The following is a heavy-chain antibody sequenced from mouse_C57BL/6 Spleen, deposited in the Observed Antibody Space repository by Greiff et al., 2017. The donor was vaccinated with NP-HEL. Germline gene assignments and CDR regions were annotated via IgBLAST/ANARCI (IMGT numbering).Heavy chain of an antibody. V-gene: IGHV1-64*01. CDR2: IHPNSGRT. CDR3: ASDEGY. Sequence: VQLQQSGAELVKPGASVKLSCKASGYTFTNYWMHWVKQRPGQGLEWIGMIHPNSGRTKDNEKFKSKATLTVDKSSSTAYMQLSSLTSEDSAVYYCASDEGYWGQGTTLTVSS. J-gene: IGHJ2*01. CDR1: GYTFTNYW.